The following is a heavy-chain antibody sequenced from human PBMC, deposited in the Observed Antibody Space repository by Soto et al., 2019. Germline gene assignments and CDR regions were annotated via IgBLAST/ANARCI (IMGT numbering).Heavy chain of an antibody. D-gene: IGHD2-2*01. CDR2: IIPIFGTA. Sequence: ASVKVSCKASGCTFSSYAISCVRRAPGQGLEWMGGIIPIFGTANYAQKFQGRVTITADESTSTAYMELSSLRSEDTAVYYCARVVPAAMAAFDIWGQGTMVTVSS. J-gene: IGHJ3*02. CDR3: ARVVPAAMAAFDI. CDR1: GCTFSSYA. V-gene: IGHV1-69*13.